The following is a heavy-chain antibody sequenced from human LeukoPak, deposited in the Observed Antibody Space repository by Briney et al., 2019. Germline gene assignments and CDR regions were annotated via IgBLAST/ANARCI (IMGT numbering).Heavy chain of an antibody. Sequence: RGESLKISCKGSGYSFTSYWIGWVRQMPGKGLEWMGIIYPGDSDTRYSPSFQGQVTISADKSISTAYLQWSSLKASDTAMYYCARSVPARIAENWFDPWGQGTLVTVSS. CDR3: ARSVPARIAENWFDP. D-gene: IGHD6-13*01. J-gene: IGHJ5*02. CDR2: IYPGDSDT. V-gene: IGHV5-51*01. CDR1: GYSFTSYW.